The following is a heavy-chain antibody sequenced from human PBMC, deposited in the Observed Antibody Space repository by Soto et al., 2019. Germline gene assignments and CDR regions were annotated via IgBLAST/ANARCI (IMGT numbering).Heavy chain of an antibody. J-gene: IGHJ4*02. V-gene: IGHV4-39*01. CDR1: GGSISSSSYY. D-gene: IGHD6-19*01. CDR3: ARHASSGWSEIGY. Sequence: QLQLQESGPGLVKPSETLSLTCTVSGGSISSSSYYWGWIRQPPGKGLEWIGSIYYSGSTYYNPTLKSRVTISVDTSKNQFSLKLSSVTAADTAVYYCARHASSGWSEIGYWGQGTLVTVSS. CDR2: IYYSGST.